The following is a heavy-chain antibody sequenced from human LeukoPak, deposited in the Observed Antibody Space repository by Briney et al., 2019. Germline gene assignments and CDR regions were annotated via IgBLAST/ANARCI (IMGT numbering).Heavy chain of an antibody. CDR2: ISGSGGST. CDR1: GFTFSSYA. J-gene: IGHJ3*02. V-gene: IGHV3-23*01. Sequence: GGSLRLSCAASGFTFSSYAMSWVRQAPGMGLGWVSAISGSGGSTYYADSVKGRFTISRDNSKNTLYLQMNSLRAEDTAVYYCAPDSSGYYYGAFDIWGQGTMVTVSS. D-gene: IGHD3-22*01. CDR3: APDSSGYYYGAFDI.